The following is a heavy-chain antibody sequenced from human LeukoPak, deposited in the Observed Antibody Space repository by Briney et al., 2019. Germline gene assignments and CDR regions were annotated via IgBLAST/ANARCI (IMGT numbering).Heavy chain of an antibody. J-gene: IGHJ6*02. CDR3: ATHTIRHGMEL. V-gene: IGHV4-4*02. CDR1: GGSLSSSNW. Sequence: SETLSLTCAVSGGSLSSSNWWSLIRQAPGKGLVWNGDVYHAGNTNYSPSLKSRVTISVDKSKNLFPLKLSSVTAADTSVYYCATHTIRHGMELWGQGTTVTVSS. CDR2: VYHAGNT. D-gene: IGHD2-2*02.